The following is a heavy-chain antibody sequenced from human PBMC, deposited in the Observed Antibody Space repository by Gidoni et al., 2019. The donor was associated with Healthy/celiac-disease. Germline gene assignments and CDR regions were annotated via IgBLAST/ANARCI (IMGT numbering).Heavy chain of an antibody. Sequence: EVQLLESGGGLVQPGGSLRLSCAASGFPFSSYAMSWVRQAPGKGLEWVSAISGSGGSTYYADSVKGRFTISRDNSKNTLYLQMNSLRAEDTAVYYCAKDLSIVVVTADYWGQGTLVTVSS. J-gene: IGHJ4*02. V-gene: IGHV3-23*01. CDR1: GFPFSSYA. CDR3: AKDLSIVVVTADY. D-gene: IGHD2-21*02. CDR2: ISGSGGST.